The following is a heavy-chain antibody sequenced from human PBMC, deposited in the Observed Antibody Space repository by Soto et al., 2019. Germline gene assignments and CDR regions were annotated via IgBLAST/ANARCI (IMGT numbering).Heavy chain of an antibody. V-gene: IGHV1-69*06. CDR2: VLPVTGST. CDR1: GGLFSVFS. CDR3: ATIRVRGGPLRFED. J-gene: IGHJ4*01. Sequence: QVQLVQAGAEVKKPGSSVKVSCKTSGGLFSVFSFNWVRQAPGQGLEWMGGVLPVTGSTDYDQKFQGRLTITADRSTSTIYMELSRLTSDDTANYYCATIRVRGGPLRFEDGGQGTLISVSS. D-gene: IGHD3-16*01.